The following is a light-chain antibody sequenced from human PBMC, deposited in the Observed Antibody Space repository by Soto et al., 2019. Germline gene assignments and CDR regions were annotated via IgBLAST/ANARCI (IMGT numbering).Light chain of an antibody. V-gene: IGKV3-20*01. CDR3: QQYGSSPWT. Sequence: IVLTQSPGTLSLSPGERATLSCRASQSVSSNYLAWYQQKPGQAPRPLIYGASSRATGIPGRFSGSGAGTDFTLTISRLESEDFAVYYCQQYGSSPWTFGQGTKVDIK. CDR1: QSVSSNY. CDR2: GAS. J-gene: IGKJ1*01.